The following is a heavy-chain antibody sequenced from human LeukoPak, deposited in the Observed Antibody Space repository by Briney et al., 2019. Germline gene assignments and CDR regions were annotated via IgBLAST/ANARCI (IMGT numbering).Heavy chain of an antibody. Sequence: PGGSLRLSCAASGFTFSDYYMSWIRQAPGKGLEWVSYISSSGSTIYYADSVKGRFTISRNNPKNSLYLQMNSLRAEATAVYYCASSATVTLDYWGQGTLVTVSS. J-gene: IGHJ4*02. CDR2: ISSSGSTI. V-gene: IGHV3-11*04. D-gene: IGHD4-17*01. CDR1: GFTFSDYY. CDR3: ASSATVTLDY.